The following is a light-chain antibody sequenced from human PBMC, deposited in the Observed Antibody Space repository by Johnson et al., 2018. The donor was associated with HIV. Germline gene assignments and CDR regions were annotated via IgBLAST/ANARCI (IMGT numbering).Light chain of an antibody. V-gene: IGLV1-51*02. CDR1: SSDMGNYA. Sequence: QSVLTQPPSVSAAPGQKVTISCSGSSSDMGNYAVSWYQQLPGTAPRLLIYESNKRPSGIPDRFSGSKSGTSATLGITGLQTGDEADYYCGTWDTRLSVLYVFGSGTKVTVL. CDR2: ESN. J-gene: IGLJ1*01. CDR3: GTWDTRLSVLYV.